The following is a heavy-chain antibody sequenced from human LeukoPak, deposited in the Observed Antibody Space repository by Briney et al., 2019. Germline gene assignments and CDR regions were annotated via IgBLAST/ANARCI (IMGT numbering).Heavy chain of an antibody. J-gene: IGHJ4*02. D-gene: IGHD3-10*01. CDR1: GFTFSSYG. Sequence: GGSLRLSCEASGFTFSSYGMHWVRRAPGKGLEWMTVISHDGSNKYYVDSVKGRFTISRDNSKSTLYLQMNSLRAEDTTVYYCAKEGYYGSGSFPDSWGQGTLVPSPQ. CDR2: ISHDGSNK. V-gene: IGHV3-30*18. CDR3: AKEGYYGSGSFPDS.